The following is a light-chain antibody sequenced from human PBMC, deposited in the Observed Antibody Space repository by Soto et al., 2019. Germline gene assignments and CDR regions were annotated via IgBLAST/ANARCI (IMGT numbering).Light chain of an antibody. J-gene: IGKJ1*01. CDR1: QCASSY. CDR2: DAS. CDR3: QQRSNWPPT. Sequence: EIVLTQSPATLSLSPGERATLSCRASQCASSYLAWYQQKPGQAPRLLIYDASNRATGIPARFSGSGSGTGFTLTISSLEPEDFAVYYCQQRSNWPPTFGQGTKV. V-gene: IGKV3-11*01.